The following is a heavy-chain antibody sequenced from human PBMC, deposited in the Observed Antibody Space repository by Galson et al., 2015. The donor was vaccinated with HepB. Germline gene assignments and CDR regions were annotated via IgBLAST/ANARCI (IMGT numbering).Heavy chain of an antibody. V-gene: IGHV3-23*01. CDR3: AKARGQWAPFDI. Sequence: SLRLSCAVSGFTFSSFAMSWVRQAPGKGLEWVSSISASAGSTYYADSVKGRFTVSRDNSKNTLYLQMNSLRAEDTAIYYCAKARGQWAPFDIWGQGTRVTVSS. J-gene: IGHJ3*02. CDR2: ISASAGST. CDR1: GFTFSSFA. D-gene: IGHD6-19*01.